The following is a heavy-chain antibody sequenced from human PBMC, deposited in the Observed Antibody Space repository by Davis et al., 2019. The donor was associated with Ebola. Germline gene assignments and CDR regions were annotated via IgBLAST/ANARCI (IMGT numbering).Heavy chain of an antibody. J-gene: IGHJ4*02. V-gene: IGHV1-8*01. D-gene: IGHD3-22*01. CDR1: GYTFTNYD. Sequence: ASVKVSCKASGYTFTNYDVNWVRQATGQGLEWVGWMSPNSGDTDYAQRFQGRVTMTRNISINTAYMELRSLRSDDTAVYYCARLNQLDSRGPYFDYWGQGTLVTVSS. CDR2: MSPNSGDT. CDR3: ARLNQLDSRGPYFDY.